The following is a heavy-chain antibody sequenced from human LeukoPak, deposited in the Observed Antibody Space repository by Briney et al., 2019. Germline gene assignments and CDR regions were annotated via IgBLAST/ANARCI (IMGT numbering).Heavy chain of an antibody. CDR2: INPNSGGT. D-gene: IGHD3-16*01. V-gene: IGHV1-2*02. J-gene: IGHJ5*02. CDR1: GYTFAGYN. Sequence: ASVKVSCKASGYTFAGYNMHWVRQAPGQGLEWMGWINPNSGGTNYAQKFQGRVTMTRDTSITTAYMEVSRLRFDDTAVYYCARGLTSLRERIFFDPWGQGTLVTVSS. CDR3: ARGLTSLRERIFFDP.